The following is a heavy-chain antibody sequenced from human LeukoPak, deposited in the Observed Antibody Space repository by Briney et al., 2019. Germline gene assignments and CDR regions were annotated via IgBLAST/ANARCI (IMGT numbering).Heavy chain of an antibody. CDR1: GFTFSNYA. Sequence: SGGSLRLSCAASGFTFSNYAMNWVRQALGKGLEWVSAISGSGGSTYYADSVKGRFTISRDNSRNTLYLQMNSLRTEDTAVYYCAKDHDYDSSGPYWGQGTLVTVSS. J-gene: IGHJ4*02. V-gene: IGHV3-23*01. CDR3: AKDHDYDSSGPY. D-gene: IGHD3-22*01. CDR2: ISGSGGST.